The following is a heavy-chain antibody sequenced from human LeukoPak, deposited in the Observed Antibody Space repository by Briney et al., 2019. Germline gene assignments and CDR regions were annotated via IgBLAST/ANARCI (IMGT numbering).Heavy chain of an antibody. CDR1: GGSISSYY. CDR3: ARNPKYYYYGMDV. Sequence: AETLSLTCPVSGGSISSYYWSWIRQPPGKGLEWIGYIYYSGSTNYNPSLKSRVTISVDTSKNQFSLKLSSVTAADTAVYYCARNPKYYYYGMDVWGQGTTVTVSS. J-gene: IGHJ6*02. V-gene: IGHV4-59*01. CDR2: IYYSGST.